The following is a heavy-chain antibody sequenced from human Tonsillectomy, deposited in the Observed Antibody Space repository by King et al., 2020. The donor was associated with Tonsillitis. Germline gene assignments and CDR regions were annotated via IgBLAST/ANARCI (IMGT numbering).Heavy chain of an antibody. CDR3: VVTGASMGY. Sequence: VQLVESGGDLVKPGGSLRLSCAGSGFTFSGYYMSWIRQSPGKGLEWVSYISSSGSNIFYADSVKGRFTISRDNTKNPLYLQMNSLRAEDTAMYYCVVTGASMGYWGQGTLVTVSS. D-gene: IGHD3-10*01. CDR1: GFTFSGYY. V-gene: IGHV3-11*01. J-gene: IGHJ4*02. CDR2: ISSSGSNI.